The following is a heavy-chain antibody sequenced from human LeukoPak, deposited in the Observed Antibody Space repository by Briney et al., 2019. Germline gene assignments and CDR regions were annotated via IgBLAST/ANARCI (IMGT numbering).Heavy chain of an antibody. CDR2: INHSGGT. CDR1: GGSFSGYY. D-gene: IGHD2-15*01. J-gene: IGHJ4*02. Sequence: PSETLSLTCAVYGGSFSGYYWSWIRQPPGKGLEWIGKINHSGGTDYNPSLKSRVTISVDTSKNQFSLKLSSVTAADTAVYYCARICSGGSCYSIGSFDYWGQGTLVTVSS. V-gene: IGHV4-34*01. CDR3: ARICSGGSCYSIGSFDY.